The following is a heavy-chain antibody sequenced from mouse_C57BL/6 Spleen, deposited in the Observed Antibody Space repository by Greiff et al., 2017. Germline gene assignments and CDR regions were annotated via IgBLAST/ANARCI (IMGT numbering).Heavy chain of an antibody. Sequence: QVQLQQSGAELVKPGASVKLSCKASGYTFTEYTIHWVKQRSGQGLEWIGWFYPGSGSITYNEKFKDKATLTADKSSSTAYMELSRLTSEDSAVYFCARHEERYYGSSLWCFGVWGTGTTLTVSS. CDR2: FYPGSGSI. J-gene: IGHJ1*03. D-gene: IGHD1-1*01. V-gene: IGHV1-62-2*01. CDR1: GYTFTEYT. CDR3: ARHEERYYGSSLWCFGV.